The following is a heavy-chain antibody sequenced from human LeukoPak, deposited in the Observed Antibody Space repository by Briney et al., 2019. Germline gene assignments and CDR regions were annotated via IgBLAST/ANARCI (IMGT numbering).Heavy chain of an antibody. Sequence: GGSLRLSCAASGFAFSSYEMNWVRQAPGKGLEWVSYISSSGSTIYYADSVKGRFTISRDNAKNSLYLQMNSLRAEDTAVYYCAREYSSSWYGYFDYWGQGTLVTVSS. D-gene: IGHD6-13*01. V-gene: IGHV3-48*03. CDR1: GFAFSSYE. J-gene: IGHJ4*02. CDR3: AREYSSSWYGYFDY. CDR2: ISSSGSTI.